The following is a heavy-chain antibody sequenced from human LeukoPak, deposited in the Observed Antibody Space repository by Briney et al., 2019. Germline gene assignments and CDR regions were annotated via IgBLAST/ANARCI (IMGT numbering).Heavy chain of an antibody. CDR1: GFTFSSYG. CDR3: AKDSQLDYYDSSGYPET. CDR2: IWCDGSNK. J-gene: IGHJ5*02. V-gene: IGHV3-33*06. D-gene: IGHD3-22*01. Sequence: PGGSLRLFCAASGFTFSSYGMHWVRQAPGKGLEWVAVIWCDGSNKCYADSVKGRFTISRDNSKNTLYLQMNSLRAEDTAVYYCAKDSQLDYYDSSGYPETWGQGTLVTVSS.